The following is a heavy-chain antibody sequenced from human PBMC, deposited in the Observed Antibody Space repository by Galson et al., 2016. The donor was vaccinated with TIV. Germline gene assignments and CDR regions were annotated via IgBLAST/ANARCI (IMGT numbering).Heavy chain of an antibody. V-gene: IGHV1-69*13. CDR1: GGSFSSFV. Sequence: SVKVSCKASGGSFSSFVFNWVRQAPGQGLGWMGGFIPLFDTANYAQKFHGRVTITADESTGTAYMELSRLRSEDTAIYYCATDRNTAMDTYYYYYGVDVWGQGTTVTVSS. D-gene: IGHD5-18*01. J-gene: IGHJ6*02. CDR2: FIPLFDTA. CDR3: ATDRNTAMDTYYYYYGVDV.